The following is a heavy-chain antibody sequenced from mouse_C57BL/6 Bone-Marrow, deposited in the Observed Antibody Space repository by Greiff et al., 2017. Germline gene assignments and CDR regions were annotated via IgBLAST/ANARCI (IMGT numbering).Heavy chain of an antibody. Sequence: EVKLQQSGAELVKPGASVKLSCTASGFNIKDYYMHWVKQRTEQGLEWIGRIDPEDGETKYAPKFQGKATITADTSSNTAYLHLSSLTSEDTAVYYFAIYTYYGSSYYFDYWGQGTTLTVSS. CDR2: IDPEDGET. V-gene: IGHV14-2*01. CDR3: AIYTYYGSSYYFDY. J-gene: IGHJ2*01. D-gene: IGHD1-1*01. CDR1: GFNIKDYY.